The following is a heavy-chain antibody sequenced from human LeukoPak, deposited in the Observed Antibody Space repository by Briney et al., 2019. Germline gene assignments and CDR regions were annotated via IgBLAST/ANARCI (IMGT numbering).Heavy chain of an antibody. CDR1: GFTFSSYA. CDR2: ISGSGGST. CDR3: AKDLVGASDY. J-gene: IGHJ4*02. V-gene: IGHV3-23*01. Sequence: GGSLRLSCEASGFTFSSYAMSWVRQAPGKGLEWVSGISGSGGSTYYADSVKGRFTISRDNSKNTLYLQMNSLRAEDTAVYYCAKDLVGASDYWGQGTLVTVSS. D-gene: IGHD1-26*01.